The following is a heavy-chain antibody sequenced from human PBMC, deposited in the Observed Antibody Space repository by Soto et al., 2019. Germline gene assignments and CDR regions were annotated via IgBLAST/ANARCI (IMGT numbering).Heavy chain of an antibody. J-gene: IGHJ5*02. Sequence: SETLSLTCTVSGRSVSIYYWSWIRQPPGKGLEWIGCIYDSGSTNYNPSLKRRVTISVDTSKNQFSLKLSSVTAADTAVYYCARQDFWSGYASPWGQGTLVTVSS. D-gene: IGHD3-3*01. CDR1: GRSVSIYY. CDR3: ARQDFWSGYASP. CDR2: IYDSGST. V-gene: IGHV4-59*08.